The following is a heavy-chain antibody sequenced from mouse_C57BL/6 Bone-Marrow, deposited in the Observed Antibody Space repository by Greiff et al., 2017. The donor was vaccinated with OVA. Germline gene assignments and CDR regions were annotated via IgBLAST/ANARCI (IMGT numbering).Heavy chain of an antibody. CDR3: ARHDYYGSSRFAY. CDR2: ISSGGSYT. CDR1: GFTFSSYG. J-gene: IGHJ3*01. Sequence: EVKLVESGGDLVKPGGSLKLSCAASGFTFSSYGMSWVRQTPDKRLEWVATISSGGSYTYYPDSVKGRFTISRDNAKNTLYLLMSMLKSEDTVMYYCARHDYYGSSRFAYWGQGTLVTVSA. V-gene: IGHV5-6*01. D-gene: IGHD1-1*01.